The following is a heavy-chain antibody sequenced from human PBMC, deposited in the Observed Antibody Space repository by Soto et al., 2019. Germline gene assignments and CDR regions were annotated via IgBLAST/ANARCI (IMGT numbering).Heavy chain of an antibody. Sequence: LRLSCAVSGFTFNNYGVTWIRQAPGKGLEWVSYISSSGNSIYYADSVRGRFTVSRDNAKNSLFLQMNSLRAEDTAVYYCARRAAAGRSFDYWGLGTLVTVSS. V-gene: IGHV3-11*01. CDR2: ISSSGNSI. CDR1: GFTFNNYG. D-gene: IGHD6-13*01. J-gene: IGHJ4*02. CDR3: ARRAAAGRSFDY.